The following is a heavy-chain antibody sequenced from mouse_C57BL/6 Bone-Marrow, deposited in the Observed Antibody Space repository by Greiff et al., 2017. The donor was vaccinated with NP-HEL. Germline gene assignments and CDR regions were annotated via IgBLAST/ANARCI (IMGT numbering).Heavy chain of an antibody. CDR3: ARGAY. CDR1: GYEFSNYW. J-gene: IGHJ3*01. Sequence: VQLQQSGAELVKPGASVKISCKASGYEFSNYWMNWVKQRPGKGLEWIGQIYPGDGDTNYNGKFKEQATLTADKSSSTAYMQLGRLTSEDSAVYFCARGAYWGQGTLVTVSA. CDR2: IYPGDGDT. V-gene: IGHV1-80*01.